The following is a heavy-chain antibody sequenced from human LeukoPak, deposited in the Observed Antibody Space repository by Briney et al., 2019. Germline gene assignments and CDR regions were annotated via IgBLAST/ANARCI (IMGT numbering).Heavy chain of an antibody. CDR3: ARDAGEPYYYGSGSYPDY. V-gene: IGHV4-39*07. J-gene: IGHJ4*02. D-gene: IGHD3-10*01. CDR2: IYNRGST. Sequence: SETLSLTCSVSGGSISSSSNYWGWIRQPPGKGLEWIGNIYNRGSTYYNPSLKSRVTISVDTSKNQFSLKLSSVTAADTAVYYCARDAGEPYYYGSGSYPDYWGQGTLVTVSS. CDR1: GGSISSSSNY.